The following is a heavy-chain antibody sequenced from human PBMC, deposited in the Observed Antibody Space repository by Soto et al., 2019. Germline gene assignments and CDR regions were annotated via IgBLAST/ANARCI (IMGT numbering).Heavy chain of an antibody. D-gene: IGHD3-10*01. J-gene: IGHJ4*02. V-gene: IGHV3-30*18. CDR2: ISNDGSKK. CDR3: AKDWDYRGDLDY. CDR1: GFTFTNYG. Sequence: QVQLVESGGGVVQPGTSLRLSCAASGFTFTNYGMHWVRQARGKGLEWVATISNDGSKKYNADSVKGRLTISRDNSKNMLYLQMNSLRPEDTAVYYCAKDWDYRGDLDYWGQGTLVTVSS.